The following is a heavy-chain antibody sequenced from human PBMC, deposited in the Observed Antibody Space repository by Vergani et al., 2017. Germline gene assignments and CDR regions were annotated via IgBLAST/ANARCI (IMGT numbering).Heavy chain of an antibody. Sequence: QVTLKESGPVLVKPTETLTLTCTVSGFSLSNARMGVSWIRQPPGKALEWLAHIFSNDEKSYSTSLKSRLTISKDTSKSQVVLTMTNMDPVDTAVYYCARSLVSAAGIRDYYYGMDVWGQGTTVTVSS. V-gene: IGHV2-26*01. CDR1: GFSLSNARMG. CDR3: ARSLVSAAGIRDYYYGMDV. J-gene: IGHJ6*02. CDR2: IFSNDEK. D-gene: IGHD6-13*01.